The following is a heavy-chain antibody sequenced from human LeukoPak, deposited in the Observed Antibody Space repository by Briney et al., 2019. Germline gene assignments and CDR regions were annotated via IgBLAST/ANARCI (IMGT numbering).Heavy chain of an antibody. D-gene: IGHD5-18*01. CDR1: GYSISSGYY. Sequence: PSETLSLTCAVSGYSISSGYYWGWIRQPPGKGLEWIGSIYHSGSTYYNPSLKSRVTISVDTSKNQFSLKLSSVTDADTAVYYCARHLREYSYGHGSYYWGQGTLVTVSS. CDR3: ARHLREYSYGHGSYY. J-gene: IGHJ4*02. CDR2: IYHSGST. V-gene: IGHV4-38-2*01.